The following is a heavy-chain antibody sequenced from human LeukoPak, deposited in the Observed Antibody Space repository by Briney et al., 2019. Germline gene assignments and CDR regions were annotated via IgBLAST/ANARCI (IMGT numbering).Heavy chain of an antibody. CDR2: ITSSSSYI. CDR1: GFTFSTYN. D-gene: IGHD2-15*01. V-gene: IGHV3-21*04. Sequence: PGGSLRLSCAASGFTFSTYNMNWVRQAPGKGLEWVSSITSSSSYIYYADSVKGRFTISRDNSKNTLYLQMNSLRAEDTAVYYCARIDSYYYYYYYMDVWGKGTTVTVSS. J-gene: IGHJ6*03. CDR3: ARIDSYYYYYYYMDV.